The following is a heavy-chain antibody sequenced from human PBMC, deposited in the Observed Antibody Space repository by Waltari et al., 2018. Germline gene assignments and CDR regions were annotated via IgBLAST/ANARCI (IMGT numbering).Heavy chain of an antibody. D-gene: IGHD2-15*01. Sequence: QVQLVQSGAEVKKTGASVKVSCKASGDTFTGYYMHWVRQAPGQGLEWMGWINPNSGGTNYAQKFQGRVTMTRDTSISTAYMELSRLRSDDTAVYYCARESGFVVVVASFDYWGQGTLVTVSS. CDR1: GDTFTGYY. CDR3: ARESGFVVVVASFDY. CDR2: INPNSGGT. J-gene: IGHJ4*02. V-gene: IGHV1-2*02.